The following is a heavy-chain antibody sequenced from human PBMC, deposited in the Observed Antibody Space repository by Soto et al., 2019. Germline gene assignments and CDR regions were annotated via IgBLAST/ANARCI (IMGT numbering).Heavy chain of an antibody. J-gene: IGHJ4*02. CDR2: ISGSDGKT. D-gene: IGHD3-16*02. CDR1: GFSFISYA. CDR3: VRWSYLDY. Sequence: PGGSLRLSCAASGFSFISYAMSWVRQAPGKGLEWVSTISGSDGKTLYADSVKDRSSISRDTSKNMLYLQMNNLRGDDTAVYYCVRWSYLDYWGQGTPVTVYS. V-gene: IGHV3-23*01.